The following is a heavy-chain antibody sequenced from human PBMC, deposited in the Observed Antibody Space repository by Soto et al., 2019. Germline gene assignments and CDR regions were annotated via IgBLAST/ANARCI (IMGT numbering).Heavy chain of an antibody. CDR2: IVPFIDTA. J-gene: IGHJ4*02. CDR1: GGTFSSYA. CDR3: ARGGYSSSWRFDY. D-gene: IGHD6-13*01. Sequence: QVQLVQSGAEVKKPGSSVKVSCKASGGTFSSYAFSWVRQAPGQGLEWMGGIVPFIDTANFAQKFQGRVTITADKSTSTAYMELTSPTSEDTAVYYCARGGYSSSWRFDYWGQGTLVTVSS. V-gene: IGHV1-69*06.